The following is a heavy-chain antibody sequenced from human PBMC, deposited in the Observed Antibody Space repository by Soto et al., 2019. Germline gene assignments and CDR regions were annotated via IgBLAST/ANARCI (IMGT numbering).Heavy chain of an antibody. V-gene: IGHV4-31*03. D-gene: IGHD2-15*01. CDR2: VYYSGST. J-gene: IGHJ5*02. Sequence: PSETLSLTCTVSGGSISSGGYYWSWIRQYPGKGLEWIGFVYYSGSTYYNPSLKSRVIISVDTSKKQFSLKLSSVTAADTAVYYCARDAALKWFDPWGQGTLVTVSS. CDR1: GGSISSGGYY. CDR3: ARDAALKWFDP.